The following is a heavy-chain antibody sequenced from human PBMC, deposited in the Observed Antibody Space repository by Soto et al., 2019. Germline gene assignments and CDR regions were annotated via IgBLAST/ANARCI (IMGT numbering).Heavy chain of an antibody. CDR2: INHSGST. V-gene: IGHV4-34*01. D-gene: IGHD1-26*01. J-gene: IGHJ5*02. Sequence: SETLSLTCAVYGGSFSGYYWTWIRQPPGTGLEWIGEINHSGSTNYNPSLKSRVTISVDTSKNQFSLKLTSVTAADTAVYYCARGSSSGSYSDWFDPWGQGTLVTVSS. CDR1: GGSFSGYY. CDR3: ARGSSSGSYSDWFDP.